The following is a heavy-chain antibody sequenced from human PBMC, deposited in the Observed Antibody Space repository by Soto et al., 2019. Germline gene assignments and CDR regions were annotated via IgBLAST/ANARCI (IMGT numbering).Heavy chain of an antibody. D-gene: IGHD4-17*01. CDR3: AKDVRCTVSYFDY. CDR1: GFTFDDYA. Sequence: EVQLVESGGGLVQPGRSLRLSCAASGFTFDDYAMHWVRQAPGKGLEWVSGLSWNGGSLGYADSVKGRFTISRDNAKNALYLQMNNLRAEDTALYYCAKDVRCTVSYFDYWGQGTLVTVSS. J-gene: IGHJ4*02. V-gene: IGHV3-9*01. CDR2: LSWNGGSL.